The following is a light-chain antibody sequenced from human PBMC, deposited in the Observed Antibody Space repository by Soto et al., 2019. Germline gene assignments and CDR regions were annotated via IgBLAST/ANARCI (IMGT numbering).Light chain of an antibody. Sequence: QSALTQPPSASGTPGQRVTISCSGSSSNIGSNTVNWYQQLPGTAPKLLISSNNQRPSGVPDRFSGSKSGTSASLAISGLQSEDEADYYCAAWDDSLKGFYVFGTGTKVTVL. CDR3: AAWDDSLKGFYV. CDR1: SSNIGSNT. V-gene: IGLV1-44*01. CDR2: SNN. J-gene: IGLJ1*01.